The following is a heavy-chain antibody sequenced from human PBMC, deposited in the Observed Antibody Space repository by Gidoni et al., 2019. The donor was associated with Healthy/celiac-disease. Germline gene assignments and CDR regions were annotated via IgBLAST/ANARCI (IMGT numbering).Heavy chain of an antibody. J-gene: IGHJ4*02. V-gene: IGHV3-66*02. Sequence: EVQLVESGGGWVQPGGSLRLSCAASGFPGSSNYMSWVRQAPGKGLEWVSVMYSGGSTYYADSVKGRFTISRDNSKNTLYLQMNSLRAEDTAVYYCARTVVVVAATPGGVYYFDYWGQGTLVTVSS. CDR3: ARTVVVVAATPGGVYYFDY. D-gene: IGHD2-15*01. CDR2: MYSGGST. CDR1: GFPGSSNY.